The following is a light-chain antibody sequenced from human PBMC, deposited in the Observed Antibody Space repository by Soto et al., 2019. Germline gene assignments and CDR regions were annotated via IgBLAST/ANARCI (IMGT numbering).Light chain of an antibody. V-gene: IGKV1-9*01. Sequence: DIQLTQSPSFLSASVGDRVTITCRASQAISSYLAWYQQKPGKPPKLLIYGASTLQSDVPSRFSGSGSGTEFTLTVSSLQAEDSATYYCQQFNDYPRTFGGGTKVDIK. CDR3: QQFNDYPRT. J-gene: IGKJ4*01. CDR1: QAISSY. CDR2: GAS.